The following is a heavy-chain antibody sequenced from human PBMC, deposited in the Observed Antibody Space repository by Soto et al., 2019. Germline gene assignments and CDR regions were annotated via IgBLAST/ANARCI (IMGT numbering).Heavy chain of an antibody. J-gene: IGHJ5*02. CDR2: IYYSGST. CDR1: GGSLSSYY. CDR3: ARGVGAVETYYDFWCGPVGNWFDP. Sequence: SETLSLTGIVSGGSLSSYYWSWIRQSPGKGLEWIGYIYYSGSTNYNPSLKSRVTISVDTSKNQFSLELSSVTGAETAVYYCARGVGAVETYYDFWCGPVGNWFDPWGQGTLFTVSS. D-gene: IGHD3-3*01. V-gene: IGHV4-59*13.